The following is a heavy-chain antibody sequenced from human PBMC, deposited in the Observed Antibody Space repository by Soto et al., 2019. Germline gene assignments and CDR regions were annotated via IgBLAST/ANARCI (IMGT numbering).Heavy chain of an antibody. CDR2: ISASGVST. D-gene: IGHD6-19*01. CDR1: GFTFSSYA. CDR3: AKDRKTGSGWYWDY. J-gene: IGHJ4*02. Sequence: GGSLRLSCAASGFTFSSYAMSWFRQAPGKGLEWVSGISASGVSTYYADSVKGRFTISRDNSENTLYLQMNSLRAEDTALYYCAKDRKTGSGWYWDYWGQGTLVTVSS. V-gene: IGHV3-23*01.